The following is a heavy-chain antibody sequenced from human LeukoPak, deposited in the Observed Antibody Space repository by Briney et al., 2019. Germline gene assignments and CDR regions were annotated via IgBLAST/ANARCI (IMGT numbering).Heavy chain of an antibody. CDR3: ARDLKSGSYAISNWFDP. CDR2: ISAYNGNT. V-gene: IGHV1-18*01. J-gene: IGHJ5*02. D-gene: IGHD1-26*01. Sequence: GASVKVSCKASGYTFTSYGISWVRQAPGQGLEWMGWISAYNGNTNYAQKLQGRVTMTTDTSTSTAYMELRSLRSDDTAVYYCARDLKSGSYAISNWFDPWGQGTLVAVSS. CDR1: GYTFTSYG.